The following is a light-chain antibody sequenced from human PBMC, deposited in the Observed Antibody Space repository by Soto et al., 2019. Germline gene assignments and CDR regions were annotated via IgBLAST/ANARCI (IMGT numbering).Light chain of an antibody. CDR3: MQALQTPFT. Sequence: DIVMTQSPLSLPVTPGEPASISCRSSQSLLHSNGYNYLDWYLQKPGQSPQLLIYLGSNRASGVPDRFSGSGSDTDFTLKISRVEAEDVGVYYCMQALQTPFTFGQGTRLEI. CDR2: LGS. V-gene: IGKV2-28*01. CDR1: QSLLHSNGYNY. J-gene: IGKJ5*01.